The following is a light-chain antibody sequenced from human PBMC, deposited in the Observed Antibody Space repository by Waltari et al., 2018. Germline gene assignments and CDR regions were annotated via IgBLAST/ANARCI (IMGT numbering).Light chain of an antibody. CDR2: VAS. J-gene: IGKJ1*01. CDR3: QHYLRLPVT. CDR1: QSVSRA. Sequence: EIVLTQSPGTLSLSLGERATVSCRASQSVSRALAWYQQKPGQAPRLLIYVASTRATGIPDRFSGSGSGTDFSLTISRLEPDDFAVYYCQHYLRLPVTFGQGTTVEI. V-gene: IGKV3-20*01.